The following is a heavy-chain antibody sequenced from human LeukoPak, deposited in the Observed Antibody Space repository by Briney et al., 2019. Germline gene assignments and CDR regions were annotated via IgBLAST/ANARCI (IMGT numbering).Heavy chain of an antibody. CDR1: GGTFSNYA. V-gene: IGHV1-18*01. CDR3: ARGPGGRSGYHPLEDYYYYYYMDV. CDR2: ISGYNGNT. D-gene: IGHD3-22*01. J-gene: IGHJ6*03. Sequence: ASVKVSCKASGGTFSNYAISWVRQAPGQGLEWMGWISGYNGNTNYAQKLQGRVTMTTDTSTSTAYMELRSLRSDDTAVYYCARGPGGRSGYHPLEDYYYYYYMDVWGQGTLVTVSS.